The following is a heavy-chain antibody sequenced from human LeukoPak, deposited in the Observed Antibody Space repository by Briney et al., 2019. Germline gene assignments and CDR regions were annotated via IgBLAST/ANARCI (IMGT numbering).Heavy chain of an antibody. CDR1: GGSISSYY. CDR2: IYYSGST. Sequence: SETLSLTCTVSGGSISSYYWGWIRQPPGKGLEWIGSIYYSGSTYYNPSLKSRVTISVDTSKNQFSLKLSSVTAADTAVYYCARQEAHCSSTCCYALDGGRIDYWGQGTLVTVSS. J-gene: IGHJ4*02. D-gene: IGHD2-2*01. CDR3: ARQEAHCSSTCCYALDGGRIDY. V-gene: IGHV4-39*01.